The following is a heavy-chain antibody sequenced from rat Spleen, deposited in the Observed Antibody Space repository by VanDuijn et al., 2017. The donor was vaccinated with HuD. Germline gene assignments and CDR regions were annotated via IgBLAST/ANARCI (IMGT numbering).Heavy chain of an antibody. D-gene: IGHD3-1*01. Sequence: EMQLVEAGGGSVQPGRSLKLSCAASGFTFSDYYMAWVRQAPKKGLERGASINYEGSSTYYGDSVKGRFTISRDNAKSTLYLQMNSLRSEETATYYCARQGAGDYWGQGVMVTVSS. V-gene: IGHV5-22*01. J-gene: IGHJ2*01. CDR2: INYEGSST. CDR1: GFTFSDYY. CDR3: ARQGAGDY.